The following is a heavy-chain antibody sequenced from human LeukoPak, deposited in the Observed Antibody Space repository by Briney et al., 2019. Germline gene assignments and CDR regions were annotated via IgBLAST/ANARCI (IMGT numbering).Heavy chain of an antibody. D-gene: IGHD3-16*02. V-gene: IGHV4-39*01. Sequence: SETLSLTCTVSGGSISSSSYYWGWIRQPPGKGLEWIGSIYYSGSTYYNPSLKSRVTISVDTSKNQFSLKLSSVTAADTAVYYCARHIYVWGSYPDYWGPGTLVTVSS. J-gene: IGHJ4*02. CDR3: ARHIYVWGSYPDY. CDR1: GGSISSSSYY. CDR2: IYYSGST.